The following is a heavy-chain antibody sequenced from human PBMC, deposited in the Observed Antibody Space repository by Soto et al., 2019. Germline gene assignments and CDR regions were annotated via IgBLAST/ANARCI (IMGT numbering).Heavy chain of an antibody. CDR3: ANLPPRGNKYAPADY. Sequence: ESGGGVVQPGRSLRLSCAASGFTFSSFAMHWVRQAPGKGLEWVAIVSYDGGTKYYADSVKGRFTISRDNSKNTLYLQMNSLRTEDTAVYYCANLPPRGNKYAPADYWGQGTLVTVSS. CDR2: VSYDGGTK. J-gene: IGHJ4*02. D-gene: IGHD5-12*01. V-gene: IGHV3-30*18. CDR1: GFTFSSFA.